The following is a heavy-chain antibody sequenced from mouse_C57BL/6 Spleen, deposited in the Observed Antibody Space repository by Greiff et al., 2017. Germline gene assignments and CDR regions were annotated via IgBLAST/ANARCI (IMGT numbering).Heavy chain of an antibody. V-gene: IGHV10-1*01. J-gene: IGHJ4*01. CDR1: GFSFNTYA. Sequence: EVQGVESGGGLVQPKGSLTLSCAASGFSFNTYAMNWVRQAPGKGLEWVARIRSKSNNYATSYDDSVKDRFTISRDDSESMLYLQMNNLKTDDTAMYYCVRQNYADDYAMDYWGQGTSVTVSS. D-gene: IGHD2-4*01. CDR2: IRSKSNNYAT. CDR3: VRQNYADDYAMDY.